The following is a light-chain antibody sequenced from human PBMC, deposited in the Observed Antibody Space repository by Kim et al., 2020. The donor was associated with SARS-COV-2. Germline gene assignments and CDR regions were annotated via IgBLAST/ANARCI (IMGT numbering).Light chain of an antibody. CDR2: NDN. V-gene: IGLV1-44*01. J-gene: IGLJ3*02. CDR1: RSNIGTNS. CDR3: AAWDDSLDGLWV. Sequence: ELTQPPSASKTPGQTVTISCSGSRSNIGTNSVTWYQQLPGTAPKLLIYNDNQRPSGVPDRFSGSKSGTSASLAISGLQSDDEAGYYCAAWDDSLDGLWVFGGGTQLTVL.